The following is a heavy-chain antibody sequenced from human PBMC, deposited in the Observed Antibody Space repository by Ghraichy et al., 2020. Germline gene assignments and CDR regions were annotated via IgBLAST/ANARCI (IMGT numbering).Heavy chain of an antibody. D-gene: IGHD5-18*01. J-gene: IGHJ4*02. CDR1: GGSFSGYY. CDR2: INHSGST. V-gene: IGHV4-34*01. Sequence: SQTISLTCAVYGGSFSGYYWSWIRQPPGKGLEWIGEINHSGSTNYNPSLKSRVTISVDTSKNQFSLKLSSVTAADTAVYYCASRTGETDTAMVAGFGYWGQGTLVTVSS. CDR3: ASRTGETDTAMVAGFGY.